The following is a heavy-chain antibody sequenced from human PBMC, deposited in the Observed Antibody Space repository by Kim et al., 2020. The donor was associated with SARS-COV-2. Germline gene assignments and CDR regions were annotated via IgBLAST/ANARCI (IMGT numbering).Heavy chain of an antibody. CDR1: GFTLSNSA. V-gene: IGHV3-23*01. J-gene: IGHJ4*02. Sequence: GGSLRLSCAASGFTLSNSAIAWVRQAPGKGLAWVSGISDSDNNTHYADSVKGRFTISRDNSKDTLYLQMTSLRAEDTAVYYCVKNLGTDGKGYWGQGTLVTVSS. CDR3: VKNLGTDGKGY. CDR2: ISDSDNNT. D-gene: IGHD6-13*01.